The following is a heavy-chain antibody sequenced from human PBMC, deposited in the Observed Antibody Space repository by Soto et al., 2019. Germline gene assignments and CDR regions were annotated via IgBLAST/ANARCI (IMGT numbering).Heavy chain of an antibody. D-gene: IGHD6-13*01. CDR2: ISYDGSNK. CDR1: GFTFSSYG. CDR3: AKDYRRYYSSSWFDY. Sequence: GGSLRLSCAASGFTFSSYGMHWVRQAPGKGLEWVAVISYDGSNKYYADSVKGRFTISRDNSKNTLYLQMNSLRAEDTAVYYCAKDYRRYYSSSWFDYWGQGTLVTVSS. J-gene: IGHJ4*02. V-gene: IGHV3-30*18.